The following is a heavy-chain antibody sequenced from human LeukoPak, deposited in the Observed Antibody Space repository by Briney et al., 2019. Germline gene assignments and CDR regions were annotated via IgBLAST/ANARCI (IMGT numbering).Heavy chain of an antibody. CDR1: GFTISNYA. D-gene: IGHD3-22*01. J-gene: IGHJ3*02. Sequence: GRSLRLTCAASGFTISNYAMHRVRQAPGKGLEWVAVISYDGTNKYYADSVKGRFTISRDNSKNTMYLQMNSLRAEDTAMYYCASAPMSYVSSGFFGDFHIRGEGRMVSVSS. CDR2: ISYDGTNK. CDR3: ASAPMSYVSSGFFGDFHI. V-gene: IGHV3-30-3*01.